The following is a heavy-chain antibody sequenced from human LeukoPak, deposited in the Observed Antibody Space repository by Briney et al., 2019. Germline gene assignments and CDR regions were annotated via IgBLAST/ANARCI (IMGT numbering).Heavy chain of an antibody. D-gene: IGHD6-19*01. Sequence: GESLKISCKGSGYSFTIYWIGWVRQMPGKGLEGMGIIFPGDSDTRYSPSVQGQVTISAAKSISTAYLKWSSLKASATAMYSCARRGIAVPFDYWGQGTLVTVSS. J-gene: IGHJ4*02. CDR2: IFPGDSDT. V-gene: IGHV5-51*01. CDR3: ARRGIAVPFDY. CDR1: GYSFTIYW.